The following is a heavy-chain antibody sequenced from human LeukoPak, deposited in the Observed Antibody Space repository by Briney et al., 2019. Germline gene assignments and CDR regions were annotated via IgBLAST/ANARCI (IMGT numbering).Heavy chain of an antibody. Sequence: GGSLRLSCAASGFTFSSYEMNWVRQAPGKGLEWVSYIGTGGSPISYADSVKGRFTVSRDNPKNSLYLQMNSLRAEDTAVYYCAKGYYGMDVWGQGTTVTVSS. CDR1: GFTFSSYE. CDR2: IGTGGSPI. CDR3: AKGYYGMDV. V-gene: IGHV3-48*03. J-gene: IGHJ6*02.